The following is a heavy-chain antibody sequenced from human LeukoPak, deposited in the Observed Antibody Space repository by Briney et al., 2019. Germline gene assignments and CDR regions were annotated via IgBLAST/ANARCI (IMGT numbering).Heavy chain of an antibody. D-gene: IGHD3-16*01. Sequence: PGGPLTLSCAASGFTLTDYHMHWLRQAPGKGLEWIGRVREKARKYTPAYGASVKGRFNISRDGSKNSLYLQMDSLKTEDTAVYFCARDGGEGAHSAFDIWGQGTMATVYS. CDR2: VREKARKYTP. J-gene: IGHJ3*02. CDR3: ARDGGEGAHSAFDI. V-gene: IGHV3-72*01. CDR1: GFTLTDYH.